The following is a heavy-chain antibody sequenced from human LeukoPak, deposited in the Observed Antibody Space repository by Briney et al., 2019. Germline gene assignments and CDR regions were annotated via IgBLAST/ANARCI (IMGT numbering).Heavy chain of an antibody. CDR1: GGSISSHY. Sequence: SETLSLTCTVSGGSISSHYWSWIRQPPGKGLEWIGYIYYSGSTNYNPSLKSRVTVSVDTSKNQFSLKLSSVTAADTAVYYCARDYSSSRWYFDLWGRGTLVTVSS. V-gene: IGHV4-59*11. CDR2: IYYSGST. D-gene: IGHD6-6*01. CDR3: ARDYSSSRWYFDL. J-gene: IGHJ2*01.